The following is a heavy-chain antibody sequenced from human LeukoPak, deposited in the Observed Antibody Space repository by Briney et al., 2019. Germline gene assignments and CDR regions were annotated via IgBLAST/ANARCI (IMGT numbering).Heavy chain of an antibody. CDR2: IIPIFGIA. D-gene: IGHD5-24*01. CDR3: ARGRSRGMATITAYYYYYYGMDV. CDR1: GGTFSSYA. J-gene: IGHJ6*02. V-gene: IGHV1-69*04. Sequence: SVNDSCKSSGGTFSSYAISWVRQAPGQGLEWMGRIIPIFGIANYAQKFQGRVTITADKSTSTAYMELSSLRSEDTAVYYCARGRSRGMATITAYYYYYYGMDVWGQGTTVTVSS.